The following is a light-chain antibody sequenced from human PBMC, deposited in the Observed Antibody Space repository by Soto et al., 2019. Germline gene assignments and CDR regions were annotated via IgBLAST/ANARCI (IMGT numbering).Light chain of an antibody. CDR1: SSNIGAHY. CDR2: ENN. Sequence: QAVVTQPPSVSAAPGHQVTIFCSGSSSNIGAHYVSWYQQLPGTAPKLLIYENNKRPSGIPDRFSGSKSGTSATLGITGLQTGDEADYYCGPWDNSLNGGVFGGGTKLTVL. V-gene: IGLV1-51*02. J-gene: IGLJ3*02. CDR3: GPWDNSLNGGV.